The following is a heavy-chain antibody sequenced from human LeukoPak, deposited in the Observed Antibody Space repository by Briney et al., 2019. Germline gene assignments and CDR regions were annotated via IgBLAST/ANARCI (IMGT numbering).Heavy chain of an antibody. V-gene: IGHV3-23*01. CDR1: GFTFSDYV. CDR3: VKDGPITGIYLCA. D-gene: IGHD1-1*01. J-gene: IGHJ5*02. Sequence: GGSLRLSCTASGFTFSDYVMDWVRQAPGKGLEWVSVISNADAYTSYTGSVKGRFTISRDNSKDTLYLLMNDLRAEDTAVYYCVKDGPITGIYLCAWGQGTLVTASS. CDR2: ISNADAYT.